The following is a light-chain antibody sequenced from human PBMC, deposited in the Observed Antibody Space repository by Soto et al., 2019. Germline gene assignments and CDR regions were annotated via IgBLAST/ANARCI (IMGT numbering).Light chain of an antibody. V-gene: IGLV7-46*01. CDR3: LRYYSGARRV. CDR1: TGAVTSGHY. Sequence: QAVVTQEPSLTVSPGGTVTLTCGSSTGAVTSGHYPYWFQQKPGQAPRTLIYDTSNKHSWTPARFSGSLLGGKAALTLSSAEPDDEAEYYCLRYYSGARRVFGTGTKVTVL. J-gene: IGLJ1*01. CDR2: DTS.